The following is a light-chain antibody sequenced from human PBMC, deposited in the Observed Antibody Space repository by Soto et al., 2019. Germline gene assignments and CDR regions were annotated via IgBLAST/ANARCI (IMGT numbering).Light chain of an antibody. CDR1: QSVSSN. CDR2: GAS. Sequence: EIVMTQSPATLSVSPGERATLSCRASQSVSSNFAWYQQKPGQTPRLLTYGASTRATGIPVRFSGSGSGTEFTLTISSLQSEDFAVYFCQQYNDWPRTFGGGTKVDIK. V-gene: IGKV3-15*01. CDR3: QQYNDWPRT. J-gene: IGKJ4*01.